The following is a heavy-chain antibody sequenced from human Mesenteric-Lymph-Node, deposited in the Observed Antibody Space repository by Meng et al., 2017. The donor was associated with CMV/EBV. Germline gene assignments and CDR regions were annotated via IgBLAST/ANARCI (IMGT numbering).Heavy chain of an antibody. J-gene: IGHJ4*02. CDR3: AYFGDLPPLW. CDR2: TYYRTEYYN. D-gene: IGHD3-16*01. Sequence: QIRLQQSGPGLVKSSQALSAVCTISGDSNSSNNAAWNWSRQSPSRGLEWLGRTYYRTEYYNDYAVSVKSRKSVNLDTSKNQLSLHLNFVTPEDTAVYYCAYFGDLPPLWWGQGTLVTVSS. V-gene: IGHV6-1*01. CDR1: GDSNSSNNAA.